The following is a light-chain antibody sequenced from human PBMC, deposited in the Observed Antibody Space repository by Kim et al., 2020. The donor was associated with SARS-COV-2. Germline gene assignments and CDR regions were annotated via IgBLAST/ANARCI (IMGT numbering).Light chain of an antibody. Sequence: DIVMTQSPDSLAVSLGERATINCKSSQSVLYSSNNKNYLACYQQKPGQPPKLLIYWASTRESGVPDRFSGSGSGTDFTLTISSLQAEDVAVYYCQQYYSTPLTFGGGTKVDIK. CDR1: QSVLYSSNNKNY. J-gene: IGKJ4*01. CDR2: WAS. CDR3: QQYYSTPLT. V-gene: IGKV4-1*01.